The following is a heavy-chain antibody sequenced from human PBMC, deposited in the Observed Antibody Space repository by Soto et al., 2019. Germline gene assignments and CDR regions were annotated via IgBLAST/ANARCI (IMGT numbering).Heavy chain of an antibody. Sequence: QVQLQESGPGLVKPSQTLSLTCTVSGGSISSGGYYWSWIRQHPGKGLEWIGYIYYSGSTYYNPSLKSRVXXSXDXXKNQFSLKLSSVTAADTAVYYCARSWIEGHWYFDLWGRGTLVTVSS. CDR3: ARSWIEGHWYFDL. D-gene: IGHD1-1*01. CDR2: IYYSGST. V-gene: IGHV4-31*03. J-gene: IGHJ2*01. CDR1: GGSISSGGYY.